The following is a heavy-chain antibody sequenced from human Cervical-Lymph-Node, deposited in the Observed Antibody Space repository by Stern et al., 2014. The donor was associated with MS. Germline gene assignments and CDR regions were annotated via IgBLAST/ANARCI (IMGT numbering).Heavy chain of an antibody. J-gene: IGHJ6*02. V-gene: IGHV1-18*01. CDR2: ISGYNGDT. D-gene: IGHD2-2*02. CDR1: GYTFTSFG. CDR3: ARGPYCSSPSCYTNGYYFYGMDV. Sequence: QVQLVQSGPEVKKPGASVKVSCKASGYTFTSFGISWMRRAPGQGLEWMGWISGYNGDTNYPQKFQGRVTLTTDTSTSTAHMDLTSLRSDDTAMYYCARGPYCSSPSCYTNGYYFYGMDVWGQGTTVTVSS.